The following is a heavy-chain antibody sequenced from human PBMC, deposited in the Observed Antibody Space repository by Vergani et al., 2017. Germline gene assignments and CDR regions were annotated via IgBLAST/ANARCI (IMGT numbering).Heavy chain of an antibody. V-gene: IGHV4-38-2*01. CDR2: IYHSGST. Sequence: QVQLQESGPGLVKPSETLSLTCAVSGYSISSGYYWGWIRQPPGKGLEWIGSIYHSGSTYYNPSLKSRVTISVDTAKNQFSLKLSSVTAADTAVYYWARRTGYYDSSGYYTFDYWGQGTLVTVSS. CDR1: GYSISSGYY. D-gene: IGHD3-22*01. CDR3: ARRTGYYDSSGYYTFDY. J-gene: IGHJ4*02.